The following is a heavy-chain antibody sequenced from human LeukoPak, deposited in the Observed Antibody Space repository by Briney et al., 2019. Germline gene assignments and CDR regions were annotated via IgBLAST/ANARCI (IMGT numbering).Heavy chain of an antibody. CDR1: GFTVSSNY. J-gene: IGHJ3*02. CDR2: IYSGGST. D-gene: IGHD3-9*01. V-gene: IGHV3-53*01. Sequence: PGGSLRLSCAASGFTVSSNYMSWVRQAPGKGLEWVSVIYSGGSTYYADSVKGRFTISRDNSKNTLYLQMNSLRAEDTAVYYCASRLRYFDWSYTSDDAFDIWGQGTMVTVSS. CDR3: ASRLRYFDWSYTSDDAFDI.